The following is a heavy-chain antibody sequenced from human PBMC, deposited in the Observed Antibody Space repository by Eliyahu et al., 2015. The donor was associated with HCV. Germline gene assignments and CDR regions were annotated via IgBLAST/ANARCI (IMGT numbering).Heavy chain of an antibody. V-gene: IGHV5-51*01. CDR1: GYSFTSYW. D-gene: IGHD2-2*01. Sequence: EVQLVQSGAEVKKPGESLKISCKGSGYSFTSYWIGWVRQMPGKGLEWMGIIYPGDSDTRYSPSFQGQVTISADKSISTAYLQWSSLKASDTAMYYCARLRYCSSTSCYSPDNWFDPWGQGTLVTVSS. J-gene: IGHJ5*02. CDR3: ARLRYCSSTSCYSPDNWFDP. CDR2: IYPGDSDT.